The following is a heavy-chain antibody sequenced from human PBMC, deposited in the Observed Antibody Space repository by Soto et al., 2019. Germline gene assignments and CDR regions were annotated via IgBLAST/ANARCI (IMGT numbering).Heavy chain of an antibody. V-gene: IGHV1-69*01. CDR3: ASREGGTYGMDV. D-gene: IGHD1-26*01. Sequence: RTSFRRAACSYSVYITVGVLPSPRQGLEWMGGIIPIFGTANYAQKFQGRVTITADESTSTAYMELSSLRSEDSAVYYGASREGGTYGMDVWGQRTTVIGSS. CDR2: IIPIFGTA. J-gene: IGHJ6*01. CDR1: ACSYSVYI.